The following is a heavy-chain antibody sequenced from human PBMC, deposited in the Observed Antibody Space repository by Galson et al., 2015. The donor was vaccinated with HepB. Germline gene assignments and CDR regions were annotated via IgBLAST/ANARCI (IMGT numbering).Heavy chain of an antibody. CDR1: GFTFRRHA. CDR2: VSNNGGTT. V-gene: IGHV3-64D*06. Sequence: SLRLSCAASGFTFRRHAMHWVRQAPGKGLEYVSGVSNNGGTTNYADSVKGRFTISRDNSKNALSLQMSSLRAEDTAVYYCVRGGGNGELYYFDYWGQGTVVTVSS. D-gene: IGHD1-7*01. J-gene: IGHJ4*02. CDR3: VRGGGNGELYYFDY.